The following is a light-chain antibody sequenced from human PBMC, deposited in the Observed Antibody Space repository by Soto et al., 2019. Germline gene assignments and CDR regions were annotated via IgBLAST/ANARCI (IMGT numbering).Light chain of an antibody. CDR2: EVI. Sequence: QSVLTQPPSASGSPGQSVTISCTGTSCDVGGYNYVSWYQQHPGKAPKLMIYEVIKRPSGVPDRFSGSKSGNTASLTVSGLQAEDEADYYCSSFAGSTNFAVFGTGTKV. V-gene: IGLV2-8*01. J-gene: IGLJ1*01. CDR3: SSFAGSTNFAV. CDR1: SCDVGGYNY.